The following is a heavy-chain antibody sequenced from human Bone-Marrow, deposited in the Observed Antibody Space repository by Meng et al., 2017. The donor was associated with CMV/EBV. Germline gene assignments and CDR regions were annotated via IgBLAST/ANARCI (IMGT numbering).Heavy chain of an antibody. J-gene: IGHJ4*02. V-gene: IGHV3-23*01. CDR3: AKGGGGVVFWSGQADY. CDR2: IGGSGGRK. D-gene: IGHD3-3*01. CDR1: EFTCGSEA. Sequence: SEFTCGSEARGWVGQAPGKGVEGVSGIGGSGGRKYYANSGKGRFTISRNNSKNTVYVQRKSRRAEDRAVYYCAKGGGGVVFWSGQADYWGQGTLVTVSS.